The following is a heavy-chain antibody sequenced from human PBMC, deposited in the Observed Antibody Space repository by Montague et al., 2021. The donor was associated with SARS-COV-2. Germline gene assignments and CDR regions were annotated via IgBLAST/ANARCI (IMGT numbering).Heavy chain of an antibody. J-gene: IGHJ6*02. V-gene: IGHV4-39*01. CDR3: ASEGVEYSSSWYARYYYYGMDV. Sequence: SETLSLTCTVSGGSISSSSYYWGWIRQPPGKGLEWIGGIYYSGSTYYNPSLKSRVTISVDTSKNQFSLKLSSVTAADTAVYYCASEGVEYSSSWYARYYYYGMDVWGQGTTVAVSS. CDR2: IYYSGST. CDR1: GGSISSSSYY. D-gene: IGHD6-13*01.